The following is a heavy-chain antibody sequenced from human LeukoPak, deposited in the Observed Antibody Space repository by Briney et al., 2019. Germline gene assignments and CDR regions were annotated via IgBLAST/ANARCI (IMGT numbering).Heavy chain of an antibody. Sequence: PSETLSLTCTVSGGSISSYYWSWIRQPPGKGLEWIGYIYYSGSTNYNPSLKSRVTISVDTSKNQFSLKLSSVTAADTAVYYCAREPGTGYSYGSLDYWGQGTLVTVSS. CDR2: IYYSGST. V-gene: IGHV4-59*01. J-gene: IGHJ4*02. D-gene: IGHD5-18*01. CDR1: GGSISSYY. CDR3: AREPGTGYSYGSLDY.